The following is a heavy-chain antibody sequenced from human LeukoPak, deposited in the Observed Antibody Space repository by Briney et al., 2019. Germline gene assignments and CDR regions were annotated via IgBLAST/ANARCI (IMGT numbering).Heavy chain of an antibody. Sequence: PGGSLRLSCAASGFIFSSYAMHWVRQAPGKGLEWVAVISYDGNNKFYADSVKGRFTISRDNSKNTLYLQMNSLRPEDTAVYYCATLPINSSGWYGGEENFDYWGQGTLVTVSS. CDR1: GFIFSSYA. J-gene: IGHJ4*02. D-gene: IGHD6-19*01. CDR2: ISYDGNNK. CDR3: ATLPINSSGWYGGEENFDY. V-gene: IGHV3-30-3*01.